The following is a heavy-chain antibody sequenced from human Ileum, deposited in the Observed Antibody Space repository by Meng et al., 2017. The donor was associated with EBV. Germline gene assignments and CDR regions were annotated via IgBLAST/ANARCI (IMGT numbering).Heavy chain of an antibody. CDR2: IYHSGIT. CDR3: ARDPTGGEDHQRV. D-gene: IGHD1-14*01. V-gene: IGHV4-4*02. J-gene: IGHJ4*02. CDR1: GGSISSSNW. Sequence: VLLKDSGRGLVKPSVPLSLTCAVSGGSISSSNWWSWVRQPPGKGLEWIGKIYHSGITIYNPSLKSRVTMSVDNSKNQFSLKLNSMTAADTAVYYCARDPTGGEDHQRVWGQGTLVTVSS.